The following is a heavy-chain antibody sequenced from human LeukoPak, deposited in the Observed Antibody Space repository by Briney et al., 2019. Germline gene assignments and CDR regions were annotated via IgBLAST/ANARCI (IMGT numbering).Heavy chain of an antibody. J-gene: IGHJ5*02. V-gene: IGHV1-18*01. D-gene: IGHD5-12*01. CDR1: GYTFTSYG. CDR3: ARVESPSGYGYNWFDP. CDR2: ISAYNGNT. Sequence: ASVKVSCKASGYTFTSYGISWVRQAPGQGLEWMGWISAYNGNTNYAQKLQGRVTMTTDTSTSTAYMELRSLRSGDTAVYYCARVESPSGYGYNWFDPWGQGTLVTVSS.